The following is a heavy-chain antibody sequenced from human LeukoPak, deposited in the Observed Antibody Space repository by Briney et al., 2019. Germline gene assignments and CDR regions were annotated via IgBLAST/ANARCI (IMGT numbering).Heavy chain of an antibody. J-gene: IGHJ5*02. D-gene: IGHD6-13*01. CDR3: ARVLAAAGSNWFDP. V-gene: IGHV3-21*01. Sequence: PGGSLRLFCAASGFTFSSYSMNWVRQAPGKGLEWVSSISSSSSYIYYADSVKGRFTISRDNAKNSLYLQMNSLRAEDTAVYYCARVLAAAGSNWFDPWGQGTLVTVSS. CDR2: ISSSSSYI. CDR1: GFTFSSYS.